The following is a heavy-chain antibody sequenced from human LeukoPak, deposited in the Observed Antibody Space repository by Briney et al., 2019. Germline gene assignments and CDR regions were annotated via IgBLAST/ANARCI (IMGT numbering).Heavy chain of an antibody. D-gene: IGHD3-10*01. CDR2: INHSGST. CDR3: ARGPPQYGSGSYGVWLDP. J-gene: IGHJ5*02. Sequence: PSETLSLTCAVYGGSFSGYYWSWIRQPPGKGLEWIGEINHSGSTNYSPSLKSRVTISVDTSKNQFSLKMSSVTAADTAAYYCARGPPQYGSGSYGVWLDPWGQGTLVTVSS. CDR1: GGSFSGYY. V-gene: IGHV4-34*01.